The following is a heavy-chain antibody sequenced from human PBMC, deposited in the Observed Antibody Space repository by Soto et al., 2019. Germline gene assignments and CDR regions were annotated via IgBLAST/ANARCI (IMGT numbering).Heavy chain of an antibody. CDR2: ISAYNGNT. CDR3: ARDYYKYYDSSGYYRSPAY. D-gene: IGHD3-22*01. CDR1: GYTFTSYG. J-gene: IGHJ4*02. V-gene: IGHV1-18*01. Sequence: ASVKVSCKASGYTFTSYGISWVRQAPGQGLEWMGWISAYNGNTKYAQKLQGRVTMTTDTSTSTAYMELRSLRSEDTAVYYCARDYYKYYDSSGYYRSPAYWGQGTLVTVSS.